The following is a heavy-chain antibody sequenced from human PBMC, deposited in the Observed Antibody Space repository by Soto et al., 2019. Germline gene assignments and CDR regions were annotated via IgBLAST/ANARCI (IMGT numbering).Heavy chain of an antibody. CDR3: ARYSSPLGQYAFDI. V-gene: IGHV6-1*01. D-gene: IGHD6-13*01. Sequence: LSLTCAISGDSVSSNSAAWNWIRQSPSRGLEWLGKTYYRSKWYYDYAVSVESRITFNPDTSKNQFSLHLNSVTPEDTAVYYCARYSSPLGQYAFDIWGQGTMVTVS. J-gene: IGHJ3*02. CDR1: GDSVSSNSAA. CDR2: TYYRSKWYY.